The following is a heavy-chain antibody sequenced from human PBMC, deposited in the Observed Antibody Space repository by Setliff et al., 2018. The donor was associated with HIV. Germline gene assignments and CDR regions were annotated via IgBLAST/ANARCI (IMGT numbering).Heavy chain of an antibody. CDR2: LHSLGSSRVSDTP. J-gene: IGHJ4*01. D-gene: IGHD2-2*01. CDR3: ARGLSSQTYWGTRPLGLDY. CDR1: SGSMTGHY. Sequence: KPSETLSLTCSVSSGSMTGHYWTWVRQPPGKGLEWIGYLHSLGSSRVSDTPNYSPSPKSRITISLDTSKRQFSLTMTSVTAADTAVYYCARGLSSQTYWGTRPLGLDYWGQGSPVTVSS. V-gene: IGHV4-4*08.